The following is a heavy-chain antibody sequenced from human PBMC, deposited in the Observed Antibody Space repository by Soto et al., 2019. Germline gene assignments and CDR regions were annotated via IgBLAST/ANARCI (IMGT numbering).Heavy chain of an antibody. CDR1: GITFSKAW. V-gene: IGHV3-15*07. CDR2: IKSKIDGGTT. Sequence: EVQLVESGGGLVKPGGSLRLSCAASGITFSKAWMNWVRQAPGKGLEWVGRIKSKIDGGTTDYAAPVNGRFTISRDESKNTPYLQMNSLKTEDTAVYYCTTYCSSTSCDSYYYHTMDVWGQGTTVTVSS. D-gene: IGHD2-2*01. CDR3: TTYCSSTSCDSYYYHTMDV. J-gene: IGHJ6*02.